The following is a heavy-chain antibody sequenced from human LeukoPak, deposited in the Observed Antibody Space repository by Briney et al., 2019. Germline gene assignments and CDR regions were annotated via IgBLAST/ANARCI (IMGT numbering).Heavy chain of an antibody. Sequence: GGSLRLSCAASGFTFGDYGMSWVRQAPGKGLEWVSGLNWNGDNTGYADSVKGRFTISRDNAKNSLYLQMNSLRAEDTAVYYRAELGITMIGGVWGKGTTVTISS. CDR2: LNWNGDNT. CDR1: GFTFGDYG. J-gene: IGHJ6*04. V-gene: IGHV3-20*04. D-gene: IGHD3-10*02. CDR3: AELGITMIGGV.